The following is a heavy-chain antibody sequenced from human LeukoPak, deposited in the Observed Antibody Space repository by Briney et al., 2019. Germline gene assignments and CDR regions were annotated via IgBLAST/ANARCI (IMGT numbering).Heavy chain of an antibody. V-gene: IGHV4-30-2*01. J-gene: IGHJ4*02. D-gene: IGHD2-15*01. CDR2: IYHSGST. Sequence: SETLSLTCTVSGGSISSGGYSWSWIRQPPGKGLEWIGYIYHSGSTYYNPSLKSRVTISVDTSKNQFSLKLSSVTAADTAVYYCARVSVAATPYFDYWGQGTLVTVSS. CDR1: GGSISSGGYS. CDR3: ARVSVAATPYFDY.